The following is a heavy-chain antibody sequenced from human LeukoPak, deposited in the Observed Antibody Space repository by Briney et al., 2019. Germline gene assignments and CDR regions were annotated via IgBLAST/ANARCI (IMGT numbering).Heavy chain of an antibody. V-gene: IGHV1-69*13. Sequence: RRASVKVSCKASGGTFSSYAISWVRQAPGQGLEWMGGIIPIFGTANYAQKFQGRVTITADESTSTAYMELSSLRSEDTAVYYCARGVRGSYYDSSGYYCDYWGQGTLVTVSS. D-gene: IGHD3-22*01. CDR1: GGTFSSYA. CDR3: ARGVRGSYYDSSGYYCDY. J-gene: IGHJ4*02. CDR2: IIPIFGTA.